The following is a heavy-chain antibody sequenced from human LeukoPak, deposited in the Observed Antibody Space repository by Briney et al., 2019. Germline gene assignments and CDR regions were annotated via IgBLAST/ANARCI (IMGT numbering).Heavy chain of an antibody. Sequence: SETLSLTCTVSGGSISSYYWSWIRQPPGKGLEGMGYIYYSGSTNYNPSLKSRVTISVDTSKNQFSLKLSSVTAADTAVYYCAGTGYCSSTSCYTASRPYYYYYMDVWGKGTTVTVSS. D-gene: IGHD2-2*02. CDR2: IYYSGST. V-gene: IGHV4-59*01. CDR3: AGTGYCSSTSCYTASRPYYYYYMDV. J-gene: IGHJ6*03. CDR1: GGSISSYY.